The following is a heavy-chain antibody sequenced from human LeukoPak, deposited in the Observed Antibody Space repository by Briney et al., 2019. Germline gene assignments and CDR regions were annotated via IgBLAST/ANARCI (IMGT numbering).Heavy chain of an antibody. V-gene: IGHV3-66*01. Sequence: GGSLRLSCAASGFTVSSNYMSWVRQAPGKGLEWVSVIYSGGSTYYADSVKGRFTISRDNSKNTLYLQMNSLRAEDTAVYYCAKDPDCTSGICYTFFDYWGQGTLVTVSS. CDR3: AKDPDCTSGICYTFFDY. D-gene: IGHD2-8*01. CDR2: IYSGGST. CDR1: GFTVSSNY. J-gene: IGHJ4*02.